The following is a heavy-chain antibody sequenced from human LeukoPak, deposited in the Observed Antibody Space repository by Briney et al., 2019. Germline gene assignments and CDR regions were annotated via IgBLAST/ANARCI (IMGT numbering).Heavy chain of an antibody. CDR2: IRYDGSNK. V-gene: IGHV3-30*02. D-gene: IGHD3-9*01. CDR3: AKADYEILTGLDY. J-gene: IGHJ4*02. Sequence: GGSLRLSCAASGFTFSSYGMPWVRQAPGKGLEWVAFIRYDGSNKYYADSVKGRFTISRDNSKNSLYLQMNSLRAEDTAVYYCAKADYEILTGLDYWGQGTLVNVSS. CDR1: GFTFSSYG.